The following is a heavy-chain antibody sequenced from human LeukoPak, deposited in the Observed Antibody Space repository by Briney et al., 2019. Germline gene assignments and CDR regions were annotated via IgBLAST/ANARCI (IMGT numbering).Heavy chain of an antibody. J-gene: IGHJ5*02. V-gene: IGHV3-21*01. Sequence: PGGSLRLSCAASGFTFSSYSMNWVRQAPGKGLEWVSSISSSSSYICYADSVKGRFTISRDNAKNSLYLQMNSLRAEDTAVYYCARLGLEVGGPNWFDPWGQGTLVTVSS. CDR2: ISSSSSYI. D-gene: IGHD1-1*01. CDR1: GFTFSSYS. CDR3: ARLGLEVGGPNWFDP.